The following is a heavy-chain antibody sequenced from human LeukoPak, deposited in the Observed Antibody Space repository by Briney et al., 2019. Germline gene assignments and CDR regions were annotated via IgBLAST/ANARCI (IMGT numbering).Heavy chain of an antibody. J-gene: IGHJ4*02. CDR3: ARLGGYYDPPGY. CDR1: GGSISTYY. Sequence: SETLSLTCTVSGGSISTYYWAWIRQPPGKGLEWIATIHHSGSTYYKPSLRSGVTISVDASRNQFSLKLSSVTVADTAVYYCARLGGYYDPPGYWGQGTLVTVSS. V-gene: IGHV4-39*01. D-gene: IGHD3-22*01. CDR2: IHHSGST.